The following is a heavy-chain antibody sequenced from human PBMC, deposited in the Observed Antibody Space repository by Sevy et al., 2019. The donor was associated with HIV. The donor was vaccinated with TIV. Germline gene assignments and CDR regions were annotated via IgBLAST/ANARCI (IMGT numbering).Heavy chain of an antibody. J-gene: IGHJ4*02. V-gene: IGHV3-30-3*01. CDR3: ARDLASSDLFDY. D-gene: IGHD6-19*01. CDR1: GFAFSSHA. CDR2: ISYEGTET. Sequence: GGSLRLSCAASGFAFSSHAMHWVRQAPGKGLEWVAVISYEGTETFYAASVEGRFTISRDNAKNSLYLQMNSLRAEDTAVYYCARDLASSDLFDYWGQGTLVTVSS.